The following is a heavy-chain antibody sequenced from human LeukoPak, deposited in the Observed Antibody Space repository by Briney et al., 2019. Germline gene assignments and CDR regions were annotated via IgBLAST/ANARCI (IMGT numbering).Heavy chain of an antibody. J-gene: IGHJ4*02. CDR3: AKDKTPGYSSSWYDY. D-gene: IGHD6-13*01. V-gene: IGHV3-9*01. CDR1: GFTFDDYA. CDR2: ISWNSGSI. Sequence: SLRLSCAASGFTFDDYAMHWVRQAPGKGLEWVSGISWNSGSIGYADSVKGRFTISRDNAKNSLYLQMNSLRAEDTALYYCAKDKTPGYSSSWYDYWGQGTLVTVSS.